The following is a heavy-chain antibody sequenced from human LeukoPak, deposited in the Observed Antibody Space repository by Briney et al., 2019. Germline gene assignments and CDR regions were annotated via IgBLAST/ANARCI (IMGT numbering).Heavy chain of an antibody. CDR1: GGTFSSYA. CDR2: IIPILGIA. Sequence: SVKVSCKASGGTFSSYAISWVRQAPGQGLEWMGRIIPILGIANYAQKFQGRVTITADKSTSTAYMELSSLRSEDTAVYYCAPGVIITFEPYYYYGMDVWGQGTTVTVSS. V-gene: IGHV1-69*04. D-gene: IGHD3-10*01. J-gene: IGHJ6*02. CDR3: APGVIITFEPYYYYGMDV.